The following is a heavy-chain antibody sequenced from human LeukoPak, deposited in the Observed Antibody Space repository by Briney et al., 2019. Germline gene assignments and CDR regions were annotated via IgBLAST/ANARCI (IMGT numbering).Heavy chain of an antibody. V-gene: IGHV1-46*01. CDR3: ARDRAYYDFWSGYGHYYYYGMDV. CDR2: INPSGGST. J-gene: IGHJ6*02. CDR1: GGTFSSHA. Sequence: ASVKVSCKASGGTFSSHAISWVRQAPGQGLEWMGIINPSGGSTSYAQKFQGRVTMTRDTSTSTAYMELSSLRSEDTAVYYCARDRAYYDFWSGYGHYYYYGMDVWGQGTTVTVSS. D-gene: IGHD3-3*01.